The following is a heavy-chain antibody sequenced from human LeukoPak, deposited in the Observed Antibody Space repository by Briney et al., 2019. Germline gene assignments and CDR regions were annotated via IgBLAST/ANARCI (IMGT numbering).Heavy chain of an antibody. Sequence: GRSLRLSCAASGFTFSSYGMHWVRQAPGKGLEWVSAISGSGGSTYYADSVKGRFTISRDNSKNTLYLQMNSLRAEDTAVYYCAKASLGKIPRYSSGWYWGQGTLFTVSS. CDR2: ISGSGGST. J-gene: IGHJ4*02. V-gene: IGHV3-23*01. CDR3: AKASLGKIPRYSSGWY. CDR1: GFTFSSYG. D-gene: IGHD6-19*01.